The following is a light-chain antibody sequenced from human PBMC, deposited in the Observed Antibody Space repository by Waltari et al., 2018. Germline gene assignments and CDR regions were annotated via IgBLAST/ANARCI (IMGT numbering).Light chain of an antibody. CDR1: QSVTRA. CDR3: QHYLRLPVT. Sequence: EIALTQSPGTLSSAPGGSATLSCRTSQSVTRALAWYQQKPGQAPRLLIYGASNRATGIPDRFSGSGSGTDFSLTISSLEPEDFAVYYCQHYLRLPVTFGQGTKVEVK. V-gene: IGKV3-20*01. CDR2: GAS. J-gene: IGKJ1*01.